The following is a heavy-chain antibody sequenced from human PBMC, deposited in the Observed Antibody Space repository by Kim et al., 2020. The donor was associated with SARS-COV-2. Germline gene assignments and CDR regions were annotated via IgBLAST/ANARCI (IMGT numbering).Heavy chain of an antibody. Sequence: SETLSLNCAFSGGSFSDYYWTWIRQSPGKGLEWVGEIIHNEGTKYNPSLESRVTISVDESKNQFSLKLNSVTAADTAVYYCARASGGYCSGGTCYSNLYYYYGLDVWGQGTTVTVFS. V-gene: IGHV4-34*12. CDR2: IIHNEGT. D-gene: IGHD2-15*01. CDR1: GGSFSDYY. J-gene: IGHJ6*02. CDR3: ARASGGYCSGGTCYSNLYYYYGLDV.